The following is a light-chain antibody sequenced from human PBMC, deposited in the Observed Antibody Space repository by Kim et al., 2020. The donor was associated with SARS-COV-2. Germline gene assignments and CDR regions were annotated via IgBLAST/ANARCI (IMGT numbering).Light chain of an antibody. J-gene: IGLJ1*01. CDR1: NIGSKS. V-gene: IGLV3-21*04. CDR2: YDN. CDR3: QVWDSSSDHYV. Sequence: SYELTQPPSVSVAPGKTARITCGGNNIGSKSVHWYQQRPGQAPVLVIYYDNDRPSGIPERFSGSNSGNTATLTISRVEAGDEADYHCQVWDSSSDHYVFGTGTQLTVL.